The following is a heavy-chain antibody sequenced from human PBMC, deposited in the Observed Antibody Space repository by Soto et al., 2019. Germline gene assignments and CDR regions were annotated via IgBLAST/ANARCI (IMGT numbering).Heavy chain of an antibody. J-gene: IGHJ4*02. D-gene: IGHD1-26*01. CDR2: MYYSGST. V-gene: IGHV4-59*01. CDR3: ARDMPYAAGSLAGCDY. CDR1: GGSISSYY. Sequence: PSETLSLTCTVSGGSISSYYWSWIRQPPGKGLEWIGYMYYSGSTNYNPSLKSRVTISVDTSKNQFSLRLTSVIAADTAVYYCARDMPYAAGSLAGCDYWGQGILVTVSS.